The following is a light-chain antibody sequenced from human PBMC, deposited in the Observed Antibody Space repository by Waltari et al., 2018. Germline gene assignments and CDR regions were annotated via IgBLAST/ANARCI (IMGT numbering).Light chain of an antibody. CDR2: DVS. Sequence: SALTQPDSVSGSPGQSITISCTGLSRDIAAYEYVSWYQQHPGKAPKVIIYDVSNRPSGVSNRFSGSKSGSSASLTISGLQAEDEADYYCSSYTSSTTGIFGGGTKLTVL. J-gene: IGLJ2*01. CDR3: SSYTSSTTGI. V-gene: IGLV2-14*01. CDR1: SRDIAAYEY.